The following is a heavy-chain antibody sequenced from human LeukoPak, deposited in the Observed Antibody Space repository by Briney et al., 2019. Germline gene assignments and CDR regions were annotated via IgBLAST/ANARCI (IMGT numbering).Heavy chain of an antibody. CDR1: GFTFSSYG. Sequence: GGSLRLSCAASGFTFSSYGMPWVRQAPGKGLEWVAVISYDGSNKYYADSVKGRFTISRDNSKNTLYLQMNSLRAEDTAVYYCATSSREWLVLVSFDYWGQGTLVTVSS. CDR2: ISYDGSNK. CDR3: ATSSREWLVLVSFDY. D-gene: IGHD6-19*01. V-gene: IGHV3-30*03. J-gene: IGHJ4*02.